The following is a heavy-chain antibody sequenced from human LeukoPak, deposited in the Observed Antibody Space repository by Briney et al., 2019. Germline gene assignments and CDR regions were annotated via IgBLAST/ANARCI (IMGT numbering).Heavy chain of an antibody. V-gene: IGHV4-39*01. CDR3: ARLLWFGELLYGYYLDY. CDR1: GGSISSSSYD. J-gene: IGHJ4*02. CDR2: IYYSGST. Sequence: SQTLSLTCTVSGGSISSSSYDWGWIRQPPGKGLEWIGSIYYSGSTYYNPSLKSRVTIYVDTSKTQFSLKLGSVTAADTAVYYCARLLWFGELLYGYYLDYWGQGTLVTVSS. D-gene: IGHD3-10*01.